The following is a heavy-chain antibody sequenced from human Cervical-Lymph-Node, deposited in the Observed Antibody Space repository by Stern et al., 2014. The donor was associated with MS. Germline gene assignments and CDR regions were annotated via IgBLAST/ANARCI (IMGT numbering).Heavy chain of an antibody. CDR2: IYYSGST. J-gene: IGHJ5*02. CDR3: ARGATQAFDP. V-gene: IGHV4-59*01. CDR1: GGSISSYS. Sequence: VQLVESGPGLVKPSESLSLTCTVSGGSISSYSWSWIRQPPGKGLEWIGYIYYSGSTNYNPPLLMRTTVLLVTSKNQFSLKLSSVTAADTAVYYCARGATQAFDPWGQGTLVTVSS.